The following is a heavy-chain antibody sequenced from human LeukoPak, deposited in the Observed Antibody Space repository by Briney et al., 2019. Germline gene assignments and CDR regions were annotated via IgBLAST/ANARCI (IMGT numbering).Heavy chain of an antibody. CDR3: TKDPNGDYVGAFDF. CDR2: ISYDGNNK. D-gene: IGHD4-17*01. V-gene: IGHV3-30*18. Sequence: GGSLRLSCAASGFTFSNYGMHWVRQAPGKGLEWVAVISYDGNNKYYADSVKGRFTISRDNSKNTLYLQMNSLRAEDTAVYYCTKDPNGDYVGAFDFWGQGTMVTVSS. CDR1: GFTFSNYG. J-gene: IGHJ3*01.